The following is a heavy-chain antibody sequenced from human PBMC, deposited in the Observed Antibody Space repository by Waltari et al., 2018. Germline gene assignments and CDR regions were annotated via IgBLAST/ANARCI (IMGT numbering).Heavy chain of an antibody. D-gene: IGHD6-19*01. CDR1: GYTFTSYA. CDR2: INAGNGNT. V-gene: IGHV1-3*01. CDR3: ARVPFSSGWYFDY. J-gene: IGHJ4*02. Sequence: QVQLVQSGAEVKKPGASVTGSCKASGYTFTSYAMHWVRQAPGQRLEWMGWINAGNGNTKYSQKFQGRVTITRDTSASTAYMELSSLRSEDTAVYYCARVPFSSGWYFDYWGQGTLVTVSS.